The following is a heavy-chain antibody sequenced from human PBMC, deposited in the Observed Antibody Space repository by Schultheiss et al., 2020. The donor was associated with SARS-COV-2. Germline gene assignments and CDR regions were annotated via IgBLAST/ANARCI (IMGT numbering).Heavy chain of an antibody. CDR1: GFTFSSYW. CDR2: IKQDGSEK. Sequence: GGSLRLSCAASGFTFSSYWMSWVRQAPGKGLEWVANIKQDGSEKYYVDSVKGRFTISRDNAKNSLYLQMNSLRAEDTAVYYCARDALASHRIYYYYGMDVWGQGTTVTVSS. J-gene: IGHJ6*02. V-gene: IGHV3-7*03. CDR3: ARDALASHRIYYYYGMDV.